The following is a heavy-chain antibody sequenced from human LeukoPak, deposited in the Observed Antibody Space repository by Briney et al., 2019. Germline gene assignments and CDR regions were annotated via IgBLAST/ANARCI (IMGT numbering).Heavy chain of an antibody. D-gene: IGHD2-15*01. CDR3: ATSARTYIGSSLDY. V-gene: IGHV3-74*01. Sequence: GGSLRLSCAASGFPFSSYWMSWVRQDPGKGLVWVSRISSDASITSYADPVKGRFTISRDNAKNTLYLQMNSLRAEDTALYYCATSARTYIGSSLDYWGQGTLVTVSS. J-gene: IGHJ4*02. CDR2: ISSDASIT. CDR1: GFPFSSYW.